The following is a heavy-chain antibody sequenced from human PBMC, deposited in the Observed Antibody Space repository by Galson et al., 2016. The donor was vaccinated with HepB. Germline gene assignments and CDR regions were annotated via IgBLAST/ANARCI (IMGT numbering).Heavy chain of an antibody. V-gene: IGHV1-46*01. Sequence: SVKVSCKASGYTFTSYNVHWVRQAPGQGLEWMGIINPNGGSASYSPKFQGRVTLTRDTSTSTDYMELSSLKSDDTALYYCSTGGGYNWFDPWGQGTLVTVSS. CDR3: STGGGYNWFDP. J-gene: IGHJ5*02. CDR2: INPNGGSA. CDR1: GYTFTSYN. D-gene: IGHD6-25*01.